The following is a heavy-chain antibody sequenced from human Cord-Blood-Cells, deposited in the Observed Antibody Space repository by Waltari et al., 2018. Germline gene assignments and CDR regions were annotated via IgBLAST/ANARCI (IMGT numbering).Heavy chain of an antibody. D-gene: IGHD6-6*01. V-gene: IGHV3-30*02. Sequence: QVQLVESGGGVVQPGGSLRLSCAASGFTFSSYGMHWVRQAPGKGLEWVAFIRYDGSNKYYADSVEGRFTISRDNSKNTLYLQMNSLRAEDTAVYYCAKDRGIAARPAYYFDYWGQGTLVTVSS. J-gene: IGHJ4*02. CDR1: GFTFSSYG. CDR2: IRYDGSNK. CDR3: AKDRGIAARPAYYFDY.